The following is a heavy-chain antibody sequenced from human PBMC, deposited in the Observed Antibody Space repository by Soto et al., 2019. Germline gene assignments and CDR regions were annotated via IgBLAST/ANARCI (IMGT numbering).Heavy chain of an antibody. CDR2: IIPILGIA. J-gene: IGHJ4*02. CDR1: GGTFSSYT. CDR3: ARAPGYSYGSAFDY. V-gene: IGHV1-69*02. Sequence: EASVKVSCKASGGTFSSYTISWVRQAPGQGLEWMGRIIPILGIANYAQKFQGRVTITADKSTSTAYMELSSLRSEDTAVYYCARAPGYSYGSAFDYWGQGTLVTVSS. D-gene: IGHD5-18*01.